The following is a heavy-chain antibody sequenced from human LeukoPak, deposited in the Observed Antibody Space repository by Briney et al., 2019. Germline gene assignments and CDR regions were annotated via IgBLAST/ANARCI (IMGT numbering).Heavy chain of an antibody. CDR3: AKDWSDSSGFPDY. V-gene: IGHV3-43D*03. CDR1: GFTFDDYA. CDR2: ISWDGGST. D-gene: IGHD3-22*01. J-gene: IGHJ4*02. Sequence: GGSLRLSCAASGFTFDDYAMHWVRQAPGKGLEWVSLISWDGGSTHYADSVKGRFTISRDNSKNSLYLQMNSLRAEDTALYYCAKDWSDSSGFPDYWGQGTLVTVSS.